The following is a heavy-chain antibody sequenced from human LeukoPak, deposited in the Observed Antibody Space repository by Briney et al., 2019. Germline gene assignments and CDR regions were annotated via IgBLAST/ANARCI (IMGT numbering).Heavy chain of an antibody. CDR2: ISSSSSTI. Sequence: GGSLRLSCAASGFTFSSYSMNWVRQAPGKGLEWVSYISSSSSTIYYADSVKGRFTISRDNAKNSLYLQMNSLRAEDTAVYYCARRYCGGDCYSLFGERSYWYFDLWGRGTLVTVSS. V-gene: IGHV3-48*04. D-gene: IGHD2-21*02. CDR1: GFTFSSYS. J-gene: IGHJ2*01. CDR3: ARRYCGGDCYSLFGERSYWYFDL.